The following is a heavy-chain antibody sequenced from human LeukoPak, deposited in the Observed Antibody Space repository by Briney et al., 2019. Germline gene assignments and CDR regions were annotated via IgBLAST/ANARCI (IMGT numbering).Heavy chain of an antibody. V-gene: IGHV3-48*01. CDR3: AKSRSKASVYFDY. CDR2: ISSSSSTI. J-gene: IGHJ4*02. CDR1: GFTFSSYS. Sequence: GGSLRLSCAASGFTFSSYSMNWVRQAPGKGLEWVSYISSSSSTIYYADSVKGRFTISRDNAKNSLYLQMNSLRAEDTAVYYCAKSRSKASVYFDYWGQGTLVTVSS. D-gene: IGHD6-6*01.